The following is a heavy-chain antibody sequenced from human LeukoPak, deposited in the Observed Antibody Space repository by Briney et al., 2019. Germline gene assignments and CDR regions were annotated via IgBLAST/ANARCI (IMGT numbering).Heavy chain of an antibody. CDR3: ARGNPVTIFGVVIIPSWFDP. D-gene: IGHD3-3*01. CDR1: GGSFSGYY. CDR2: INHSGST. V-gene: IGHV4-34*01. J-gene: IGHJ5*02. Sequence: PSETLSLTCAVYGGSFSGYYWSWIRQPPGKGLEWIGEINHSGSTNYNPSLKSRVTISVDTSKNQFSLKLSSVTAADTAVYCCARGNPVTIFGVVIIPSWFDPWGRGTLVTVSS.